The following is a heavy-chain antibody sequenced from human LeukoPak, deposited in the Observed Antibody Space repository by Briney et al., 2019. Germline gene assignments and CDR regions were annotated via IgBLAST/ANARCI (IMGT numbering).Heavy chain of an antibody. CDR3: ARRDRAVTLDY. CDR1: GGSISSNNYY. Sequence: SETLSLTCTVSGGSISSNNYYWAWIRQPPGKGLEWIGSVYYGGSTFYSPPLKSRVTISMDTSKNQFSLKLSSVTAADTAVYYCARRDRAVTLDYWGQGTLVTVSS. CDR2: VYYGGST. D-gene: IGHD4-11*01. V-gene: IGHV4-39*01. J-gene: IGHJ4*02.